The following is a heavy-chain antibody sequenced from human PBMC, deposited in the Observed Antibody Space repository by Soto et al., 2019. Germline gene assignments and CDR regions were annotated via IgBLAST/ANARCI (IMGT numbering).Heavy chain of an antibody. CDR1: GFTFSSYW. CDR2: IKQDGSEK. J-gene: IGHJ6*03. Sequence: GGSLRLSCAASGFTFSSYWMSWVRQAPGKGLEWVANIKQDGSEKYYVDSVKGRFTISRDKAKNSLYLQMNSLRAEDTTVYYCARDWRYCSSTSCSGLYYYYMDVWGKGTTVTVSS. V-gene: IGHV3-7*01. CDR3: ARDWRYCSSTSCSGLYYYYMDV. D-gene: IGHD2-2*01.